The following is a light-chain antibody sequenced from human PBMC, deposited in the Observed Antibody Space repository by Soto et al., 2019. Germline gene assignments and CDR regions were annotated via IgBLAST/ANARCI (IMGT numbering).Light chain of an antibody. CDR2: GAS. CDR1: QSVSNNY. Sequence: EIGLTQSPGTLSLSPGERATLSCRASQSVSNNYLAWYQQKPGQAPRLLIYGASSRATGIPDRFSGSGSGTDFTLTISRLEPEDFAVYYCQQYGSSSWTFGQGTKVDI. J-gene: IGKJ1*01. V-gene: IGKV3-20*01. CDR3: QQYGSSSWT.